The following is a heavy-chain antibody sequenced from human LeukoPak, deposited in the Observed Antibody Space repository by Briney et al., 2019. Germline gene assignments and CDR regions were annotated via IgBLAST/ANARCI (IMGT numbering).Heavy chain of an antibody. V-gene: IGHV1-2*02. J-gene: IGHJ4*02. CDR3: ARDKGTSVFRGIIISDYFDF. CDR1: GYTFTNYY. Sequence: ASVKVSCKTSGYTFTNYYIHWVRRAPGQGLEWMGWVNPNSGDTNFPQEFKGRVTLTRDTSISTAYMELRGLRSDDTALYFCARDKGTSVFRGIIISDYFDFWGQGTLVTVSS. CDR2: VNPNSGDT. D-gene: IGHD3-10*01.